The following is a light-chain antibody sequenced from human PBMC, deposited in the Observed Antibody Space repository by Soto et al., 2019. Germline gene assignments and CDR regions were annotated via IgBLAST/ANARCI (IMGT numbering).Light chain of an antibody. CDR2: AAS. CDR1: QVITND. J-gene: IGKJ1*01. CDR3: LQLNTYPWT. Sequence: IQMTQSPSSLSASVGDRLSITCRASQVITNDLGWYQQKPGKAPKRLIHAASTLQSGVPSRFSGSGSGTEFTLTISSLQPEDVATYYCLQLNTYPWTFGQGTKVDIK. V-gene: IGKV1-17*01.